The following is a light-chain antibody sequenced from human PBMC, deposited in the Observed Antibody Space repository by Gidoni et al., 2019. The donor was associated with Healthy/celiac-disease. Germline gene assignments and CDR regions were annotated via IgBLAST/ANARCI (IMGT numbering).Light chain of an antibody. J-gene: IGKJ1*01. V-gene: IGKV1-5*01. CDR3: QHYNSYSSRT. CDR1: QSINSW. CDR2: DAS. Sequence: DIQMTQSPSTLSASVGDRVTITCRASQSINSWLAWYQQKPGKAPKILIYDASSLESGVPSRFSGSGSGTEFTLTISSLQPDDFATYYCQHYNSYSSRTFGQGTKVEIK.